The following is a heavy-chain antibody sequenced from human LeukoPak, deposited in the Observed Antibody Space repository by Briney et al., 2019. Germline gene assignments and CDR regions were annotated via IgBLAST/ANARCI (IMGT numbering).Heavy chain of an antibody. Sequence: GGSLRLSCAASGFTFSSYGMHWARQAPGKGLEWVAFIRYDGSNKYYADSVKGRFTISRDNSKNTLYLQMNSLRAEDTAVYYCAKLGVPSKSQYYGMDVWGQGTTVTVSS. CDR2: IRYDGSNK. V-gene: IGHV3-30*02. CDR3: AKLGVPSKSQYYGMDV. D-gene: IGHD3-3*01. J-gene: IGHJ6*02. CDR1: GFTFSSYG.